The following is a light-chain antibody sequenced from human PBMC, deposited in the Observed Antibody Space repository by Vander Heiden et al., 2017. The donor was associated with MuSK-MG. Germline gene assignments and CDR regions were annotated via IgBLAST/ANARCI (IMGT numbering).Light chain of an antibody. CDR1: QSISSY. CDR2: AAS. V-gene: IGKV1-39*01. CDR3: QQWDSTPIT. Sequence: DIQMTQSPSSLSASVGDRVTITCRASQSISSYLNWYQQKPGKAPKLLIYAASSLQSGVPSRFSGSGSGTDFTLTISRLQPEDFATYYCQQWDSTPITFGGGTKVXIK. J-gene: IGKJ4*01.